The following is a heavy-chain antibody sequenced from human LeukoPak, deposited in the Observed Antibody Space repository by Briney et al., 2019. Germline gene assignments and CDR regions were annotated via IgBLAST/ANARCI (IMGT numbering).Heavy chain of an antibody. V-gene: IGHV4-39*01. CDR3: ARQKGPRAITSLPLMDV. CDR1: GGSISRSNYY. J-gene: IGHJ6*02. D-gene: IGHD2-21*01. CDR2: IYYIVGQ. Sequence: SETPSLTCTVSGGSISRSNYYRGWIRQPPGKGLEWLVSIYYIVGQYYQPSFKSRSTISVYTTKKQFSLKLSSVNAADTAVYFCARQKGPRAITSLPLMDVWGLGTTVTVSS.